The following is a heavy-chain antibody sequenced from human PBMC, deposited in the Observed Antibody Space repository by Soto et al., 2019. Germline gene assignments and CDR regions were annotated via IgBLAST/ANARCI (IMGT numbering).Heavy chain of an antibody. D-gene: IGHD5-18*01. CDR3: ARGGTWIQLWPNYYYYGMDV. J-gene: IGHJ6*02. CDR2: IYYSGST. Sequence: SETLSLTCTVSGGSISSYYWSWIRQPPGKGLEWIGYIYYSGSTNYNPSLKSRVTISVDTSKNQFSLKLSSVTAADTAVYYFARGGTWIQLWPNYYYYGMDVWGQGTTVTVS. V-gene: IGHV4-59*01. CDR1: GGSISSYY.